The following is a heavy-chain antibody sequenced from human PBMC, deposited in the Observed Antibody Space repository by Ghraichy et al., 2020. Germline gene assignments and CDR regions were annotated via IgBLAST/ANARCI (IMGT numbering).Heavy chain of an antibody. CDR3: ATPISMIVVGGNGNDY. J-gene: IGHJ4*02. V-gene: IGHV3-21*01. Sequence: GGSLRLSCAASGFTFSSYSMNWVRQAPGKGLEWVSSISKSGDYISYADSVKGRFTISSDNAKNSLHLQMNSLRAEDTAVYYCATPISMIVVGGNGNDYWGQGTLVTVAS. CDR2: ISKSGDYI. CDR1: GFTFSSYS. D-gene: IGHD3-22*01.